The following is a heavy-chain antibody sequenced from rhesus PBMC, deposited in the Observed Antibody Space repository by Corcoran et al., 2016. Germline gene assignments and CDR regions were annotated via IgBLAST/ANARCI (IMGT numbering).Heavy chain of an antibody. J-gene: IGHJ4*01. V-gene: IGHV2S1*01. Sequence: QVTLKESGPALVKPTQTLTLTCTFSGFSLSTSGLGVGWIRQPPGKALKWLASIYWDDDKYYSTSLKSRLTISKDTSKNQVVLTMTNMDPVDTATYYCARGDLTYYYSGSYYDYWGQGVLVTVSS. D-gene: IGHD3-16*01. CDR1: GFSLSTSGLG. CDR3: ARGDLTYYYSGSYYDY. CDR2: IYWDDDK.